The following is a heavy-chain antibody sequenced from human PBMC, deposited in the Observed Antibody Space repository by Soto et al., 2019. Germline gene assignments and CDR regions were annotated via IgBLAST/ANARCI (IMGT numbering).Heavy chain of an antibody. CDR3: ARAVAVPADFDY. D-gene: IGHD6-19*01. CDR2: INAGNGNT. Sequence: QVQLVQSGAEEKKPGASVKVSCKASGYTFTGYAMHWVRQAPGQRLEWMGWINAGNGNTKYSQKFQGRVTITRDTSASTPYMKLISLRSEDTAVYYCARAVAVPADFDYWGQGTLVTVSS. CDR1: GYTFTGYA. V-gene: IGHV1-3*05. J-gene: IGHJ4*02.